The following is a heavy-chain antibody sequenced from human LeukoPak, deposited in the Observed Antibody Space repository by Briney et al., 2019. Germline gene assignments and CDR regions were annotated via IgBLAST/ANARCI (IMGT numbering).Heavy chain of an antibody. CDR1: GGSISSGGYY. CDR3: ARAEKDLDIYESYFDY. V-gene: IGHV4-31*03. Sequence: SETLSLTCTVSGGSISSGGYYWSWIRQHPGKGLEWIGYIYYSGSTYHNPSLKSRVTISVDTSKNQFSLKLSSVTAADTAVYYCARAEKDLDIYESYFDYWGQGTLVTVSS. CDR2: IYYSGST. D-gene: IGHD3-9*01. J-gene: IGHJ4*02.